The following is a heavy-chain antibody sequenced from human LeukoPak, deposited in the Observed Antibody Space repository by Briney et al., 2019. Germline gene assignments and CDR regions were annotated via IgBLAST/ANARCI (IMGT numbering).Heavy chain of an antibody. V-gene: IGHV4-59*01. CDR2: VDHTGST. CDR3: ARGRVSSSTWYSTYYYYFYMDV. Sequence: SETLSLTCSVSDDSITMYYWTWIRQPPGEGLEWIGYVDHTGSTNFNPSLNGRVSISRDTTNNLFSLRLRSVTAADTAVYFCARGRVSSSTWYSTYYYYFYMDVWGKGTTVTVSS. D-gene: IGHD1-1*01. J-gene: IGHJ6*03. CDR1: DDSITMYY.